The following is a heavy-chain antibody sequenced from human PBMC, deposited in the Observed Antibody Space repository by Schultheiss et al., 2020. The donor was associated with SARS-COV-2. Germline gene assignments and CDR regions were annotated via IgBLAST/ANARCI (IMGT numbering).Heavy chain of an antibody. CDR2: IYFTGIT. V-gene: IGHV4-59*12. J-gene: IGHJ3*02. Sequence: SETLSLTCTVSGGSISESYWSWIRQPPGKGLDPIGNIYFTGITKYNPSLKSRVTISVDTSKKQFSLRLNSVTAADTAVYYCARDQDYGRNAFDIWGQGTMVTVSS. CDR1: GGSISESY. D-gene: IGHD4/OR15-4a*01. CDR3: ARDQDYGRNAFDI.